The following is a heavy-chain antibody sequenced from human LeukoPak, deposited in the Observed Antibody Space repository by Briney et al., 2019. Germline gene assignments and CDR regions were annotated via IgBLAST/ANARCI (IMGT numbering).Heavy chain of an antibody. CDR1: GFTFSSYG. D-gene: IGHD5-12*01. CDR2: IWYDGSNK. CDR3: ARESYSGYEGFDY. J-gene: IGHJ4*02. Sequence: GGSLRLSCAASGFTFSSYGMHWVRQAPGKGLEWVAVIWYDGSNKYYADSVKGRFTISRDSSKNTLYLQMNSLRAEDTAVYYCARESYSGYEGFDYWGQGTLVTVSS. V-gene: IGHV3-33*01.